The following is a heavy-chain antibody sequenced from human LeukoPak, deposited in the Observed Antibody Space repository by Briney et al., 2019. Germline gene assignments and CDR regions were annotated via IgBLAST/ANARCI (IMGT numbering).Heavy chain of an antibody. Sequence: SETLSLTCTVSGGSISSGSYYWSWIRQPPGKGLEWIGYIYDSVSTNYNPSLESRVTISVDTSKHQFSLKLSSVTAADTAVYYCAKGGGSYAGDYYYYMDVWGKGTTVTISS. CDR3: AKGGGSYAGDYYYYMDV. V-gene: IGHV4-61*01. D-gene: IGHD1-26*01. J-gene: IGHJ6*03. CDR2: IYDSVST. CDR1: GGSISSGSYY.